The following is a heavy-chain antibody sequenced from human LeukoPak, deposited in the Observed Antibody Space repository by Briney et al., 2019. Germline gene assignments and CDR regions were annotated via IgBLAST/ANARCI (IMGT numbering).Heavy chain of an antibody. D-gene: IGHD3-3*01. Sequence: SVKVSCKASGGTFSSYAISWVRQAPGQGLEWMGGIIPIFGTANYAQKFQGRVTITADESTSTAYMELSSLRSEDTAVYYCARDRKVRRFLEWPLEGFDPWAQETRVTVSS. CDR2: IIPIFGTA. CDR3: ARDRKVRRFLEWPLEGFDP. J-gene: IGHJ5*02. V-gene: IGHV1-69*13. CDR1: GGTFSSYA.